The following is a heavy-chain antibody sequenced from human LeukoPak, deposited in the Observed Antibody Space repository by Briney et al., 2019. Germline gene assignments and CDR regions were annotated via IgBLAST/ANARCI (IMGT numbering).Heavy chain of an antibody. Sequence: GGSLRLSCEASGFAFSFSAMTWVRQAPGKGLEWVSSISGSSRDIYYADSVKGRFTISRDNAKNSLYLQMNSLRAEDTAVYYCARGVNVVAPAATWFDPWGQGTLVTVSS. CDR1: GFAFSFSA. CDR2: ISGSSRDI. J-gene: IGHJ5*02. CDR3: ARGVNVVAPAATWFDP. D-gene: IGHD2-2*01. V-gene: IGHV3-21*04.